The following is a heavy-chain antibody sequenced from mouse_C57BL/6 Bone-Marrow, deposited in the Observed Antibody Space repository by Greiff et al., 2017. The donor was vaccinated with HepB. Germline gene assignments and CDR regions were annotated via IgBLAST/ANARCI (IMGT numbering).Heavy chain of an antibody. D-gene: IGHD2-4*01. CDR3: APGDYDGFAY. V-gene: IGHV1-50*01. J-gene: IGHJ3*01. CDR1: GYTFTSYW. CDR2: IDPSDSYT. Sequence: VQLQQPGAELVKPGASVKLSCKASGYTFTSYWMQWVKQRPGQGLEWIGEIDPSDSYTNYNQKFKGKATLPVDTSSSTAYMQLSSLSSEDSAVYYCAPGDYDGFAYWGQGTLVTVSA.